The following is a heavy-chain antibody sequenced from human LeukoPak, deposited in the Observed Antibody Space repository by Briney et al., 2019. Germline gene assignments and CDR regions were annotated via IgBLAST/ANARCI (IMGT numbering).Heavy chain of an antibody. Sequence: SETLSLTCAVSGYSISSGYYWGWIRQPPGKGLEWIGSIYHSGSTYYNPSLKSRVTISVHTSKNQFSLKLSSVTAADTAVYYCAREGDYGDDRGQGTLVTISS. CDR2: IYHSGST. CDR1: GYSISSGYY. J-gene: IGHJ4*02. D-gene: IGHD4-17*01. CDR3: AREGDYGDD. V-gene: IGHV4-38-2*02.